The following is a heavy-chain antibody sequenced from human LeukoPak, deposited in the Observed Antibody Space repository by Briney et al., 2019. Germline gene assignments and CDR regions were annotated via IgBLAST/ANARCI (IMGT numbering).Heavy chain of an antibody. V-gene: IGHV1-18*01. CDR2: ISAYNGNT. CDR3: ARLLVGEYYFDY. CDR1: GYTFTSYG. J-gene: IGHJ4*02. Sequence: ASVKLSCKASGYTFTSYGISWVRQAPGQGLKCMGWISAYNGNTNYAQKLQGRVTMTTDTSTSTAYMELRSLRSDDTAVYYCARLLVGEYYFDYWGQGTLVTVSS. D-gene: IGHD3-16*01.